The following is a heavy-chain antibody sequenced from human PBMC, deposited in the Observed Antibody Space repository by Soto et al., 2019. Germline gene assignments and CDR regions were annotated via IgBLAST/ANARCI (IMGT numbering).Heavy chain of an antibody. CDR3: ATLLYRSSWTNWLDP. CDR1: GFPFSSYE. Sequence: GGSLRLSCAASGFPFSSYEINWVRQAPGKGLEWVSYISHSGETIYYADSVEGRFTISRDNAKNSLTLQMNSLRAEDTAVYYCATLLYRSSWTNWLDPWGQGALVTVSS. D-gene: IGHD6-13*01. J-gene: IGHJ5*02. CDR2: ISHSGETI. V-gene: IGHV3-48*03.